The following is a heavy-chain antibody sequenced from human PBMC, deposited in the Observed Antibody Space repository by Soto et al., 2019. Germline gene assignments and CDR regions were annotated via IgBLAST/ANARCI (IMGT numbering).Heavy chain of an antibody. CDR3: AKDLERIVAKIQEY. V-gene: IGHV3-30*18. D-gene: IGHD5-12*01. Sequence: QVQLVESGGGVVQPGRSLRLSCAASGFTFSSYGMHWVRQAPGKGLEWVAVISYDGSNKYYADSVKGRFTISRDNSKNQLYLKMNSLGAEDTAVYYCAKDLERIVAKIQEYWGQGTLVTVSS. CDR2: ISYDGSNK. J-gene: IGHJ4*02. CDR1: GFTFSSYG.